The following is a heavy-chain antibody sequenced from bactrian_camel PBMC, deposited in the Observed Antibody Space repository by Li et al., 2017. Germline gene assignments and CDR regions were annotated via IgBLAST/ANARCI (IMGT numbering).Heavy chain of an antibody. CDR1: GLTYTMSEYR. CDR2: FGRDGST. CDR3: VRDYKSGDYRDDFGY. J-gene: IGHJ6*01. D-gene: IGHD4*01. V-gene: IGHV3S63*01. Sequence: VQLVESGGGSVQAGGSLRVSCLVSGLTYTMSEYRFGWFRQAPGKEREGVAAFGRDGSTSYAGSVKGRFTISRDNAKNMVYLHMTSLKPEDTGVYYCVRDYKSGDYRDDFGYWGQGTQVTVS.